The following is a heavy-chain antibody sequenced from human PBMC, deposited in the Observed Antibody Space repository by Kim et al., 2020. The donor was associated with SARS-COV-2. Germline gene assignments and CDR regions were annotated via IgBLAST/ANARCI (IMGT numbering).Heavy chain of an antibody. CDR2: INSDGSST. CDR1: GFTFSSYW. D-gene: IGHD3-3*01. Sequence: GGSLRLSCAASGFTFSSYWMHWVRQAPGKGLVWVSRINSDGSSTSYADSVKGRFTISRDNAKNTLYLQMNSLRAEDTAVYYCARDYGKMGIEWTLFYYYYGMDVWGQGTTVTVSS. J-gene: IGHJ6*02. CDR3: ARDYGKMGIEWTLFYYYYGMDV. V-gene: IGHV3-74*01.